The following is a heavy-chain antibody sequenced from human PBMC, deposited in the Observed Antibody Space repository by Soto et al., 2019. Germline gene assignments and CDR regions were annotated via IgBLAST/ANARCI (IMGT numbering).Heavy chain of an antibody. CDR3: HGYGY. V-gene: IGHV3-53*01. J-gene: IGHJ4*02. D-gene: IGHD5-12*01. CDR2: IYSGGTT. CDR1: GFTVSSTNY. Sequence: EVQVVESGGGLIQPGGSLRLSCVVSGFTVSSTNYMSWVRQAPGKGLEWVSVIYSGGTTFYADSVKGRFIISRDNSKNPLYLQMNSLRAEDTAVYYCHGYGYWGQGTLVTVSS.